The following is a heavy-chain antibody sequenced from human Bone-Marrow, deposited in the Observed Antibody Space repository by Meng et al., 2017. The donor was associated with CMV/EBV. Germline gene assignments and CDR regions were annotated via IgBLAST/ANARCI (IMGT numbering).Heavy chain of an antibody. CDR2: ISYDGSHK. V-gene: IGHV3-30-3*01. Sequence: GESLKISCAASGITFSNDEMNWVRQAPGKGLEWVALISYDGSHKDYSDSVKGRFTISRDNSKNTLYLQMNSLRPEDTAVYYCTRDLPISRDRYDSCGLDYGGQGALVTSPQ. J-gene: IGHJ4*02. CDR3: TRDLPISRDRYDSCGLDY. CDR1: GITFSNDE. D-gene: IGHD3-22*01.